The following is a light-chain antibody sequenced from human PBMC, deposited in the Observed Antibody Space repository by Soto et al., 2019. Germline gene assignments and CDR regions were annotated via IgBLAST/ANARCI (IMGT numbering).Light chain of an antibody. Sequence: QPVLTQPPSMSGAPGQRVTISCTGGSSNLGAGYDVHWYQQLPGTAPKLLMYANNNRPSGVPDRFSGSKSGTSASLAITGLQPEDEADYYCQSYDTSLSAHVIFGGGTKLTVL. CDR3: QSYDTSLSAHVI. CDR2: ANN. V-gene: IGLV1-40*01. CDR1: SSNLGAGYD. J-gene: IGLJ2*01.